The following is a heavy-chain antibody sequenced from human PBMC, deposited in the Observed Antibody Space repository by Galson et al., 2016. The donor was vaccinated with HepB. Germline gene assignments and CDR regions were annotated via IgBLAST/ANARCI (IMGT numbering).Heavy chain of an antibody. V-gene: IGHV3-64*02. CDR3: ARVSTRGVAAAGYFAF. Sequence: SLRLSCAASGFSFSSYAMHWVRQAPGKGLEYVSSINSTGDSTYYAESVKGRFIISRDNSENTLYLQMGSLIPDDTAVYYCARVSTRGVAAAGYFAFWGQGTLVTVSS. CDR2: INSTGDST. D-gene: IGHD6-13*01. CDR1: GFSFSSYA. J-gene: IGHJ4*02.